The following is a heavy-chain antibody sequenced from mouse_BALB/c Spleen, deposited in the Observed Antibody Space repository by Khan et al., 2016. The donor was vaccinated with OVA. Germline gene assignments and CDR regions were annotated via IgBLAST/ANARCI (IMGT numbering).Heavy chain of an antibody. CDR1: GFSLTTYG. CDR2: IWSGANK. V-gene: IGHV2-2*01. J-gene: IGHJ3*01. CDR3: GRRSCMCCFTY. D-gene: IGHD1-1*02. Sequence: QVRLQQSGPGLVQPSQSLFITCTVSGFSLTTYGVHWVRQSPGKGLEWLGLIWSGANKDYNAAFISRQSICTVYSKSQDLFQMNSLHADDTAMYLGGRRSCMCCFTYWGQGTLVTVSA.